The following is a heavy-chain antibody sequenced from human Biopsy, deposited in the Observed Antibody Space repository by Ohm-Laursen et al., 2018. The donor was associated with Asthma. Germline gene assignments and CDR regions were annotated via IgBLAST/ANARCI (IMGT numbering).Heavy chain of an antibody. D-gene: IGHD4-23*01. CDR2: ISSDGHNK. CDR1: GFVFSQSG. Sequence: LRLSCTASGFVFSQSGMHWVRQAPGKGLEWVALISSDGHNKYYKDSVKGRFTISRDNSKLRLYLEINSLRVEDSAVYYCARESGQDSGGTGAFDRWGQGIMVAVSS. CDR3: ARESGQDSGGTGAFDR. J-gene: IGHJ3*02. V-gene: IGHV3-30*03.